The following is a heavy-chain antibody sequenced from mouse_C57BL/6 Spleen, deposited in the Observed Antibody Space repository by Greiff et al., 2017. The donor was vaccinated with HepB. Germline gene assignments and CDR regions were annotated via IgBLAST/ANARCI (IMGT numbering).Heavy chain of an antibody. V-gene: IGHV1-18*01. Sequence: VQLQHSGPELVKPGASVKIPCKASGYTFTDYNLDWVKQSHGKSLEWIGDINPNNGGTIYNQKFKGKATLTVDKSSNTAYMELRSLTSEDTAVYYCARTIVAEYYAMDYWGQGTSVTVSS. D-gene: IGHD1-1*01. CDR3: ARTIVAEYYAMDY. CDR1: GYTFTDYN. CDR2: INPNNGGT. J-gene: IGHJ4*01.